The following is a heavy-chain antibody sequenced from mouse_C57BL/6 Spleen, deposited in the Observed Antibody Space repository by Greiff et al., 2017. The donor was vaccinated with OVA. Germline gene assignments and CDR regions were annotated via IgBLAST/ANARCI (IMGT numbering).Heavy chain of an antibody. J-gene: IGHJ4*01. D-gene: IGHD2-4*01. CDR2: ISSGSSTI. CDR1: GFTFSDYG. Sequence: EVKLVESGGGLVKPGGSLKLSCAASGFTFSDYGMHWVRQAPEKGLEWVAYISSGSSTIYYADTVNGRFTISRDNAKNTLFLQMTSLRSEDTAMYYCARLEDYDGYAMDYWGQGTSVTVSS. CDR3: ARLEDYDGYAMDY. V-gene: IGHV5-17*01.